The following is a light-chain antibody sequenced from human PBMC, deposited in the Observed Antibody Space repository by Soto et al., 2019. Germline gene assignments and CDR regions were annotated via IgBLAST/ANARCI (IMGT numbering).Light chain of an antibody. CDR2: GAS. J-gene: IGKJ1*01. CDR1: QSSVGSTY. CDR3: QQYSCPPWT. V-gene: IGKV3-20*01. Sequence: TISPGALSLSPGAISTRSFRASQSSVGSTYLAWYQQKPVQAPRLLICGASSRATGIPDRFSGSGCGTDFTLTISSLQAEDVAVYCCQQYSCPPWTSGQGSKVHIK.